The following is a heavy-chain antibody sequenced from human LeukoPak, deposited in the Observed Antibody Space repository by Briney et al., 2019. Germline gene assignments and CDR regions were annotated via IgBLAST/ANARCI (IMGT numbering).Heavy chain of an antibody. J-gene: IGHJ5*02. Sequence: SDTLSLTCAASGYSISSSNWWGWIRQPPGKELEWIGYIYYSGSTYYNPSLKSRVTMSVDTSKNQFSLKLSSVTAVDTAVYYCASVVPAASMAFDPWGQGTLVTVSS. CDR1: GYSISSSNW. V-gene: IGHV4-28*01. CDR2: IYYSGST. D-gene: IGHD2-2*01. CDR3: ASVVPAASMAFDP.